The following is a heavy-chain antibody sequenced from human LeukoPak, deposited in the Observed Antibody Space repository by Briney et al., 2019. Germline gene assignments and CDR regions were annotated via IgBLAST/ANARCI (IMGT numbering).Heavy chain of an antibody. J-gene: IGHJ4*02. CDR2: INPNSGGT. D-gene: IGHD4-17*01. V-gene: IGHV1-2*02. Sequence: ASVKVSCKASGYTFTGYYMHWVRQAPGQGLEWIGWINPNSGGTNYAQKFQGRVTMTRDTSISAAYMELSRLRSDDTAVYYCARDTAYGDYYFDYWGQGTLVTVSS. CDR1: GYTFTGYY. CDR3: ARDTAYGDYYFDY.